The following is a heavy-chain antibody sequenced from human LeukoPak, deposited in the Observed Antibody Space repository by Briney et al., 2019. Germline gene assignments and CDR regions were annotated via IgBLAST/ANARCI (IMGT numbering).Heavy chain of an antibody. CDR3: ASHFYYGSGSYAFDI. CDR2: IYDSGST. J-gene: IGHJ3*02. CDR1: GGSIKSYS. D-gene: IGHD3-10*01. Sequence: PSETLSLTCSVSGGSIKSYSWSWIRQPPGKGLEWIGYIYDSGSTNYNPSLKSRVTISVDTSKNQFSLKLNSVTAADTAVYYCASHFYYGSGSYAFDIWGQGTKVTVSS. V-gene: IGHV4-59*01.